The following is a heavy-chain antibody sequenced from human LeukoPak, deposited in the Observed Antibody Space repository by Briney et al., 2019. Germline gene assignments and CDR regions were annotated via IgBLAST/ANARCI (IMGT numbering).Heavy chain of an antibody. Sequence: SETLSLTCAVYGGSFSGYYRSWIRQPPGKGLEWIGETNHSGSTNYNPSLKSRVTISVDTSKNQFSLKLSSVTAADTAVYYCARGLRYYDSSGYYYWGQGTLVTVSS. CDR1: GGSFSGYY. V-gene: IGHV4-34*01. CDR3: ARGLRYYDSSGYYY. J-gene: IGHJ4*02. D-gene: IGHD3-22*01. CDR2: TNHSGST.